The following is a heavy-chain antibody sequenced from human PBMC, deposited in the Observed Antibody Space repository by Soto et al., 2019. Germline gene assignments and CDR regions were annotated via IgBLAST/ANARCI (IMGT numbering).Heavy chain of an antibody. Sequence: QVQLQESGPGLVKPSETLSLTCTVGSINTYYWNWIRQSPGKGLEWIGYIYYIGRTNYNPSLKSRVPISIDTSTNQFSLKLSSVTAADTAVYYCARDPVGATYFDYWGQGALVTVSS. J-gene: IGHJ4*02. D-gene: IGHD1-26*01. CDR2: IYYIGRT. CDR3: ARDPVGATYFDY. V-gene: IGHV4-59*01. CDR1: SINTYY.